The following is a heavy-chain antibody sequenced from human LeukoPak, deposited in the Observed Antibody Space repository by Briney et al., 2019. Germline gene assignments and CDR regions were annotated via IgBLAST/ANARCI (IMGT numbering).Heavy chain of an antibody. CDR3: AREPLRRYYDSSGNFDY. CDR2: ISAYNGNT. V-gene: IGHV1-18*01. Sequence: ASVKVSCKASGYTFTSYGISWVRQAPGQGLEWMEWISAYNGNTNYAQKLQGRVTMTTDTSTSTAYMELRSLRSDDTAVYYCAREPLRRYYDSSGNFDYWGQGTLVTVSS. CDR1: GYTFTSYG. J-gene: IGHJ4*02. D-gene: IGHD3-22*01.